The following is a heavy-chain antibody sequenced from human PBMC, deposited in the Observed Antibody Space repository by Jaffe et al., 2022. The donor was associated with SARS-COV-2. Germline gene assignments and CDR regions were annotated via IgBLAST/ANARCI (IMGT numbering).Heavy chain of an antibody. CDR1: GYTFTGYY. CDR3: AREGSRYSSGWYPWFDP. V-gene: IGHV1-2*04. D-gene: IGHD6-19*01. Sequence: QVQLVQSGAEVKKPGASVKVSCKASGYTFTGYYMHWVRQAPGQGLEWMGWINPNSGGTNYAQKFQGWVTMTRDTSISTAYMELSRLRSDDTAVYYCAREGSRYSSGWYPWFDPWGQGTLVTVSS. CDR2: INPNSGGT. J-gene: IGHJ5*02.